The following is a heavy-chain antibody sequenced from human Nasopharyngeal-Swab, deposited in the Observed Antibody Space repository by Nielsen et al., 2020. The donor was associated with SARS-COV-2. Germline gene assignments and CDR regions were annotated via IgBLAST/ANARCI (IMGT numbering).Heavy chain of an antibody. D-gene: IGHD4-17*01. Sequence: KDSCKGSGYSFTRYWISWVRHMPGKGLEWMGRIDPSDSYTNYIPSFQGHVTISADKSISTAYLQWSSLKASDTAMYYCARGLGTAVTTAYWGQGILVTVSS. V-gene: IGHV5-10-1*01. J-gene: IGHJ4*01. CDR1: GYSFTRYW. CDR3: ARGLGTAVTTAY. CDR2: IDPSDSYT.